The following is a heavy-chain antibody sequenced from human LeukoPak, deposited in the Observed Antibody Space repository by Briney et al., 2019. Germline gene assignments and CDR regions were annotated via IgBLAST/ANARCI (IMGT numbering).Heavy chain of an antibody. CDR3: ARGGYGLGSYFYFYGMDV. Sequence: GGSLRLSCAASGFTFSNYDMNWVRQSPGKGLEWVSSIDTDSTYIHYADSVKGRFTISRDNAKNSLYLQMSSLRAEDTAVYYCARGGYGLGSYFYFYGMDVWGQGTTVTVSS. D-gene: IGHD3-10*01. CDR2: IDTDSTYI. CDR1: GFTFSNYD. J-gene: IGHJ6*02. V-gene: IGHV3-21*01.